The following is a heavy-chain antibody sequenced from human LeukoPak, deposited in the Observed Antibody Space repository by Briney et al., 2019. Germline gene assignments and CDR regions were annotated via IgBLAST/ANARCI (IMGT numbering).Heavy chain of an antibody. CDR2: IYRSGST. Sequence: SETLSLTCAVSGYSISSGYYWGWIRQPPGKGLEWIGSIYRSGSTYYNPSLKSRVTISVDTSKNQFSLKLSSVTAADTAVCYCAYGGVVSTDAFDIWGQGTMVTVSS. CDR1: GYSISSGYY. J-gene: IGHJ3*02. V-gene: IGHV4-38-2*01. CDR3: AYGGVVSTDAFDI. D-gene: IGHD2-21*01.